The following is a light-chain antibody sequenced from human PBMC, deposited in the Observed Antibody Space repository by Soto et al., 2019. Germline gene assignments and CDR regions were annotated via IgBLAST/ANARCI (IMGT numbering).Light chain of an antibody. CDR2: DAS. J-gene: IGKJ5*01. CDR1: QSVSSN. Sequence: EIVMTQSPATVPASPGESATVSCRASQSVSSNLAWHQQKPGQAPRILMYDASTRATGISARFSGSGSGTEFTLTISSLQSEDFAVYYCQQYHNWPITFGQGTRLEIK. CDR3: QQYHNWPIT. V-gene: IGKV3-15*01.